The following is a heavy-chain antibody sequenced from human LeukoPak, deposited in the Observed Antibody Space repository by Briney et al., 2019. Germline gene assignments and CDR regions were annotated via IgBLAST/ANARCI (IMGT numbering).Heavy chain of an antibody. CDR3: AKDGYNYDSSGHFDY. CDR1: GFTFSTYA. J-gene: IGHJ4*02. D-gene: IGHD3-22*01. Sequence: GGYLRLSCAASGFTFSTYAMHWVRQPPGKGLEWVSAISGSGGATYHADADSVKGRFIISRDNSKNTLYPQINSLRVEDTAVYYCAKDGYNYDSSGHFDYWGQGTLDTVSS. CDR2: ISGSGGAT. V-gene: IGHV3-23*01.